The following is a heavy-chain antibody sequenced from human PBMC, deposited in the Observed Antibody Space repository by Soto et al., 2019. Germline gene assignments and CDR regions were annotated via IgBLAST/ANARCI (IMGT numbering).Heavy chain of an antibody. D-gene: IGHD6-6*01. J-gene: IGHJ6*02. V-gene: IGHV3-73*01. CDR2: IRSKANSYAT. Sequence: PGGSLRLSCAASGFTFSGSAMHWVRQASGKGLEWVGRIRSKANSYATAYAASVKGRFTISRDDSKNTAYLQMNSLKTEDTAVYYCTRSEEKYSSSSGTTYYSYGMDVWGQGTTVTVSS. CDR1: GFTFSGSA. CDR3: TRSEEKYSSSSGTTYYSYGMDV.